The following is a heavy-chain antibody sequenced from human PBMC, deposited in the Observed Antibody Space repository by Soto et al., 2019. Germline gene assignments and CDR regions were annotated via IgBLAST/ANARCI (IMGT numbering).Heavy chain of an antibody. Sequence: EVLLVESGGGLIQPGGSLRLSCVASGFTVSSNYMSWVRQAPGRGLEWVSVSYSGGSTDYADSVKGRFTISRDNSKNTLYLQMNSLRAEDTAVYYCARARDGYNFLYEPTWGQGTLVTVSS. CDR2: SYSGGST. CDR1: GFTVSSNY. D-gene: IGHD5-12*01. V-gene: IGHV3-53*01. CDR3: ARARDGYNFLYEPT. J-gene: IGHJ4*02.